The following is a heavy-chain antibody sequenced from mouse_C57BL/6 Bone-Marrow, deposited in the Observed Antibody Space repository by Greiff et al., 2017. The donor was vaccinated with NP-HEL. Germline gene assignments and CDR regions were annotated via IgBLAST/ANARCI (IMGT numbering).Heavy chain of an antibody. CDR1: GYTFTSYW. J-gene: IGHJ4*01. CDR3: ARGFYYGSSYAMDY. D-gene: IGHD1-1*01. CDR2: IDPSDSYT. V-gene: IGHV1-59*01. Sequence: QVQLQQPGAELVRPGTSVKLSCKASGYTFTSYWMHWVKQRPGQGLEWIGVIDPSDSYTNYNQKFEGKATLTVDTSSSTAYMQLSSLTSEDSAVYYCARGFYYGSSYAMDYWGQGTSVTVSS.